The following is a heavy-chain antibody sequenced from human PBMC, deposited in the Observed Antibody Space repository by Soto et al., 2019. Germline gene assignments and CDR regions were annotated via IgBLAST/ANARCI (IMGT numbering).Heavy chain of an antibody. CDR3: ARGGLRATTCVCFRSFGI. J-gene: IGHJ3*02. CDR1: GGTFSSYA. Sequence: SVKVSCKASGGTFSSYAISWVRQAPGQGLEWMGGIIPIFGTANYAQKFQGRVTITADESTSTAYMELSSLRSEDTAVYYCARGGLRATTCVCFRSFGICGQVKMFT. D-gene: IGHD1-26*01. CDR2: IIPIFGTA. V-gene: IGHV1-69*13.